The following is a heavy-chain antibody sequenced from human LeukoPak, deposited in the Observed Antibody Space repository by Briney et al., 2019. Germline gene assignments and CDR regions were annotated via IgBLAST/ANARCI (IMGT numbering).Heavy chain of an antibody. D-gene: IGHD6-13*01. CDR3: AEAAGTELGPYYYYYYMDV. CDR1: GYTFTGYY. V-gene: IGHV1-2*02. Sequence: ASVKVSCKASGYTFTGYYMHWVRQAPGQGLEWMGWINPNSGGTNYAQKFQGRVTMTRDTSISTAYMELSRLRSDDTAVYYCAEAAGTELGPYYYYYYMDVWGKGTTVTVSS. J-gene: IGHJ6*03. CDR2: INPNSGGT.